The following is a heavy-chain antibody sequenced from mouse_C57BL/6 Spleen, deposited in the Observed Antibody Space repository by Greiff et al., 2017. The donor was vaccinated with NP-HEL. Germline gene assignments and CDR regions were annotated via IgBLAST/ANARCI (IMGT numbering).Heavy chain of an antibody. CDR2: IYPGNSDT. CDR1: GYTFTSYW. D-gene: IGHD2-4*01. CDR3: ARGGLRPLYYAMDY. J-gene: IGHJ4*01. Sequence: EVQLQQSGTVLARPGASVKMSCKTSGYTFTSYWMHWVKQRPGQGLEWIGAIYPGNSDTSYNQKFKGKAKLTAATSASTAYMELSSLTNEDSAVYYCARGGLRPLYYAMDYWGQGTSVTVSS. V-gene: IGHV1-5*01.